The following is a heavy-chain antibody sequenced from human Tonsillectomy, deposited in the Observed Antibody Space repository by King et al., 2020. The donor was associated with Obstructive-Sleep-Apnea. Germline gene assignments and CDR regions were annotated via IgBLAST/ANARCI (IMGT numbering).Heavy chain of an antibody. V-gene: IGHV3-15*01. J-gene: IGHJ2*01. D-gene: IGHD3-22*01. CDR3: SSTYYYDSSGLDL. CDR2: IKSKTDAETR. Sequence: VQLVESGGGLVKPGGSLRLACIASGFTFNKAGMSWVGQAPGKGLEGIGRIKSKTDAETREYVAPVKGSFTLSRDDSKNTLYLHMKSLKTEDTAMYYCSSTYYYDSSGLDLWGRGTLVTVSS. CDR1: GFTFNKAG.